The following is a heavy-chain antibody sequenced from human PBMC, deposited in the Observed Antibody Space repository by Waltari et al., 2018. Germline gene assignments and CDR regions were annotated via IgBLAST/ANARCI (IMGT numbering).Heavy chain of an antibody. CDR3: ARYSQDYYDSSGYYYY. D-gene: IGHD3-22*01. CDR2: IYPAESAT. J-gene: IGHJ4*02. CDR1: GYSFTSYW. V-gene: IGHV5-51*01. Sequence: EVQLVQSGAEVKKPGESLKISCKGSGYSFTSYWIGWVRQMPGKGLEMMGIIYPAESATRYSPSFQGQGTISADKSSSTAYLQWSSLKASDTAMYYCARYSQDYYDSSGYYYYWGQGTLVTVSS.